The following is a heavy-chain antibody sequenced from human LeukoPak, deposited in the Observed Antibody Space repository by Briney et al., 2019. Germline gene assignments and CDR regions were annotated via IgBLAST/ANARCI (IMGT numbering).Heavy chain of an antibody. CDR2: IYYSGST. J-gene: IGHJ3*02. V-gene: IGHV4-59*08. CDR1: GGSISSYY. Sequence: SETLSLTCTVSGGSISSYYWSWIRQPPGKGLEWIGYIYYSGSTNYNPSLKSRVTISVDPSKNQFSLKLSSVTAADTAVYYCARHLDDYGDYDAFDIWGQGTMVTVSS. D-gene: IGHD4-17*01. CDR3: ARHLDDYGDYDAFDI.